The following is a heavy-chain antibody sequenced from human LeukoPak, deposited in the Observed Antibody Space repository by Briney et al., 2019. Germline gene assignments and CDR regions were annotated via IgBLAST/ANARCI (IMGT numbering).Heavy chain of an antibody. J-gene: IGHJ4*02. CDR3: ARDKGTSYVTTIFE. Sequence: GRSLRLSCAASGFTFSSYVMHWVRQAPGKGLEWVAIISYDGSNEYYADSVKGRFTISRDNSKNTLYLQMNSLRAADTAVYYCARDKGTSYVTTIFEWGQGTLVTVSS. D-gene: IGHD3-3*02. CDR1: GFTFSSYV. CDR2: ISYDGSNE. V-gene: IGHV3-30*04.